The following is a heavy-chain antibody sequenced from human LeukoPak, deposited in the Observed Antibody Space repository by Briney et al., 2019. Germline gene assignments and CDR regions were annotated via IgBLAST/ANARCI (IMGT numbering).Heavy chain of an antibody. CDR3: ARSVDASDCSSTSCDDAFDI. Sequence: SETLSLTCTVSGGSIRSGADYWSWIRQPAGKGLEWIGRIYMSGSTDYNPSFKSRVTMSVDTSKNQVSLKLRSVTAADTAVYYCARSVDASDCSSTSCDDAFDIWGQGTMVTVSS. J-gene: IGHJ3*02. CDR1: GGSIRSGADY. CDR2: IYMSGST. D-gene: IGHD2-2*01. V-gene: IGHV4-61*02.